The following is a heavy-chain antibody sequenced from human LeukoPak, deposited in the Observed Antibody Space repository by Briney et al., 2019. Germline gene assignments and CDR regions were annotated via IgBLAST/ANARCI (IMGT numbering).Heavy chain of an antibody. Sequence: SETLSLTCAVYGGSFSGYYWSWIRQPPGKGLEWIGEINHSGSTNYNPSLKSRVSISVDSSKNQFSLKVSSVTAADTAVYYCARSAAGTYYWGQGTLVTVSS. D-gene: IGHD1-1*01. V-gene: IGHV4-34*01. CDR2: INHSGST. J-gene: IGHJ4*02. CDR3: ARSAAGTYY. CDR1: GGSFSGYY.